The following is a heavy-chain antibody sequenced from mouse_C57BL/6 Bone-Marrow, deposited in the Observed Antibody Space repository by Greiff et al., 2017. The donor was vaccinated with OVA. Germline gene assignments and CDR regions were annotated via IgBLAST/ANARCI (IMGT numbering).Heavy chain of an antibody. V-gene: IGHV1-69*01. CDR1: GYTFTSYW. Sequence: HVQLQPPWAELVMPGASVKLSCKASGYTFTSYWMHWVKQRPGQGLEWIGEIDPSDSYTNYNQKFKGKATLTVDKSSSTAYMQLSSLTSEDSAVYYCARDEGTMDYWGQGTSVPVSS. CDR2: IDPSDSYT. CDR3: ARDEGTMDY. J-gene: IGHJ4*01.